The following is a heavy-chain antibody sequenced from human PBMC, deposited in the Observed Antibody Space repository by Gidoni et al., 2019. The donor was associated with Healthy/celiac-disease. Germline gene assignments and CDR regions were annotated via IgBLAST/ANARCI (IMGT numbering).Heavy chain of an antibody. CDR3: AREVTMVRGVNWFDP. CDR2: IYHSGST. D-gene: IGHD3-10*01. CDR1: GGSISSSNW. V-gene: IGHV4-4*02. J-gene: IGHJ5*02. Sequence: QVQLQESGPGLVKPSGTLSLPCAVSGGSISSSNWWSWVRQPPGKGLEWIGEIYHSGSTNYNPSLKSRVTISVDKSKNQFSLKLSSVTAADTAVYYCAREVTMVRGVNWFDPWGQGTLVTVSS.